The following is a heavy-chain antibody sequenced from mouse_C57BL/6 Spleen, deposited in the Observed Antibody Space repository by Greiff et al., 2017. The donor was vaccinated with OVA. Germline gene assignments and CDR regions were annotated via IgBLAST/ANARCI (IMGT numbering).Heavy chain of an antibody. D-gene: IGHD4-1*01. J-gene: IGHJ3*01. CDR1: GFTFSSYA. Sequence: EVQRVESGEGLVKPGGSLKLSCAASGFTFSSYAMSWVRQTPEKRLEWVAYLSSGGDYIYYADTVKGRFTISRDNARNTLYLQMSSLKSEDTAMYYCTREGLTGPWFAYWGQGTLVTVSA. CDR2: LSSGGDYI. V-gene: IGHV5-9-1*02. CDR3: TREGLTGPWFAY.